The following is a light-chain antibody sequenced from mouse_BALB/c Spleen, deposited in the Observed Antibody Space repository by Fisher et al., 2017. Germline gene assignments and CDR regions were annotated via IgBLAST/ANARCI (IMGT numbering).Light chain of an antibody. CDR2: DTS. CDR1: SSVSY. Sequence: IVMTQSTAIMSASPGEKVTMTCSASSSVSYMHWYQQKPGTSPKRWIYDTSKLASGVPARFSGSGSGTSYSLTISRVEAEDAATYYCQQWSSNPPTFGAGTKLELK. J-gene: IGKJ5*01. CDR3: QQWSSNPPT. V-gene: IGKV4-59*01.